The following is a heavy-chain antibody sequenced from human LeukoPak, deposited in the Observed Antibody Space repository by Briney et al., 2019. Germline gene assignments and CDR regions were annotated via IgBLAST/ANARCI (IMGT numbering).Heavy chain of an antibody. J-gene: IGHJ3*02. CDR2: ISAYNGNT. CDR1: GYSFTSYG. Sequence: GASVKVSCKASGYSFTSYGISWVRQAPGQGLEWMGWISAYNGNTNYAQKLQGRVTMTTDTSTSTAYMELRSLRSDDTAVYYCARVKGIQLWSEAFDIWGQGTMVTVSS. V-gene: IGHV1-18*01. D-gene: IGHD5-18*01. CDR3: ARVKGIQLWSEAFDI.